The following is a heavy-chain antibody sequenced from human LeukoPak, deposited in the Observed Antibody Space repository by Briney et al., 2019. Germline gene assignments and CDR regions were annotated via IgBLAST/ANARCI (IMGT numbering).Heavy chain of an antibody. CDR1: GGSISSYY. V-gene: IGHV4-59*08. J-gene: IGHJ6*03. CDR3: ARGAYYYYYMDV. D-gene: IGHD3-16*01. Sequence: PSETLSLTCTVSGGSISSYYWSWIRQPPGKGLEWIGYIYYSGSTNYNPSLKSRVTISVDTSKNQFSLKLSSVTAADTAVYYCARGAYYYYYMDVWGKGTTVTISS. CDR2: IYYSGST.